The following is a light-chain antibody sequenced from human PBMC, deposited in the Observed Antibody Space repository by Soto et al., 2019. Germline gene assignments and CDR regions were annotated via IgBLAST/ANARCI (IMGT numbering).Light chain of an antibody. Sequence: DMQMTQSPTSLSASVGDRVTITSQASQGIRNFVAWYQQKPGKAPKLLIYAASTLQSGVPSRFSGSGSGTDFTLTINSLQPEDVATYSCQKYSSVPVFGPGTKVEIK. CDR1: QGIRNF. J-gene: IGKJ3*01. CDR2: AAS. V-gene: IGKV1-27*01. CDR3: QKYSSVPV.